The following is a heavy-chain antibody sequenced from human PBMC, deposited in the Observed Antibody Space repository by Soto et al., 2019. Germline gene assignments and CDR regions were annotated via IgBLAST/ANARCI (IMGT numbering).Heavy chain of an antibody. D-gene: IGHD2-8*01. J-gene: IGHJ5*02. Sequence: QVQLQESGPGLVKPSETLSLTCTVSGAFSSTYYWSWIRQPPGKGLEWIGYMNNIGRTNYNPSLKIRVHISLDTSKNQFSLKLSSVIAAHTAVYYCAGSFCRDAVRCNWFDPWGLGTLVTASS. CDR2: MNNIGRT. V-gene: IGHV4-59*01. CDR1: GAFSSTYY. CDR3: AGSFCRDAVRCNWFDP.